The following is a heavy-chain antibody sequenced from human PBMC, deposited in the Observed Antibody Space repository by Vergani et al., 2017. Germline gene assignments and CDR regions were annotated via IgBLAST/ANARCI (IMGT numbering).Heavy chain of an antibody. J-gene: IGHJ6*02. Sequence: EVQLVESGGGLVKPGGSLRLSCAASGFTFSSYSMNWVRQAPGKGLEWVSSISSSSSYIYYADSVKGRFTISRDNAKNSLYLQMNSLRAEDTAVYYCARVPTRYDILTGYSSYYYYGMDVWGQGTTVTVSS. CDR2: ISSSSSYI. CDR1: GFTFSSYS. CDR3: ARVPTRYDILTGYSSYYYYGMDV. V-gene: IGHV3-21*01. D-gene: IGHD3-9*01.